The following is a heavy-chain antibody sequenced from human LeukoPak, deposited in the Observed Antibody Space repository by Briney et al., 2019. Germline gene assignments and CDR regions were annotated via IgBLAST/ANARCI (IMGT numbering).Heavy chain of an antibody. CDR3: ARASGPFDY. CDR2: IWNDGSNK. D-gene: IGHD3-10*01. CDR1: GFTFSIYG. V-gene: IGHV3-33*01. J-gene: IGHJ4*02. Sequence: GGSLRLSCAASGFTFSIYGMHWVRQAPGQGLEWVAVIWNDGSNKYYADSVKGRFTISRDNSKNTLYLQMNSLRAEDTAVYSCARASGPFDYWGQGTLVTVSS.